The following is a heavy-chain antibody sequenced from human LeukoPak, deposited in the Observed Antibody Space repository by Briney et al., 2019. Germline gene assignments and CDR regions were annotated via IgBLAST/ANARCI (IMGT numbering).Heavy chain of an antibody. CDR2: THFSGNI. CDR3: ARLPTGYPNWLDS. J-gene: IGHJ5*01. V-gene: IGHV4-39*01. CDR1: GVSITSSTYC. Sequence: PSETLSLTCSVSGVSITSSTYCWGWIRQTPGKGLEFIGTTHFSGNIYYNPSLESRVTISIDTSKNEFSLKVRSVTAADTAVYYCARLPTGYPNWLDSWGQGTLVTVSS. D-gene: IGHD3-9*01.